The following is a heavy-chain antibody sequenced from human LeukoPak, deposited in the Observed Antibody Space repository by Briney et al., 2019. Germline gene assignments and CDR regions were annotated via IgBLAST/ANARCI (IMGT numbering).Heavy chain of an antibody. V-gene: IGHV3-66*01. CDR3: ASSSGWYNSFDY. J-gene: IGHJ4*02. Sequence: ETLSLTCTVSGGSISNYYWSWVRQAPGKGLEWVSVIYSGGSTYYADSVKGRFTISRDNSKNTLFLQMNTLRAEDTAVYYCASSSGWYNSFDYWGLGTLVTVPS. D-gene: IGHD6-19*01. CDR1: GGSISNYY. CDR2: IYSGGST.